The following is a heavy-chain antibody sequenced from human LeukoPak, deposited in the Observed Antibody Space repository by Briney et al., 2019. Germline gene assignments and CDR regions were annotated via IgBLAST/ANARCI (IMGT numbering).Heavy chain of an antibody. Sequence: GSLRLSCAASGFTFSSYAMSWVRQAPGKGLEWVSAISGSGGSTYYADSVKGRFTISRDNAKNSLYLQMNSLRAEDTAVYYCARLHPLAVAGTDYWGQGTLVTVSS. CDR1: GFTFSSYA. J-gene: IGHJ4*02. V-gene: IGHV3-23*01. D-gene: IGHD6-19*01. CDR2: ISGSGGST. CDR3: ARLHPLAVAGTDY.